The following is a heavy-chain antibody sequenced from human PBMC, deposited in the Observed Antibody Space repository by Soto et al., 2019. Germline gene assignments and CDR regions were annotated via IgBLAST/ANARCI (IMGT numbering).Heavy chain of an antibody. CDR3: ARGFSSPSLNWFDP. Sequence: QVQMEQSGAEVKKPGASVKVSCKASEYTFTSYDINWVRQATGQGLEWMGWMNPNSGNTGYAQKFQGRVIMTSTTSLSTAYMELTSLTSEDTAVYYCARGFSSPSLNWFDPWGQGTLVTVSS. J-gene: IGHJ5*02. CDR2: MNPNSGNT. D-gene: IGHD2-2*01. CDR1: EYTFTSYD. V-gene: IGHV1-8*01.